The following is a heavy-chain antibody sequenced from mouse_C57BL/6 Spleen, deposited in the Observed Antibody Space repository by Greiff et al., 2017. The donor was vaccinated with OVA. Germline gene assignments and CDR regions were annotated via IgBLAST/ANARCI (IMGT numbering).Heavy chain of an antibody. J-gene: IGHJ3*01. CDR1: GFTFSSYG. V-gene: IGHV5-6*01. CDR3: ARQDSSGPAWFAY. CDR2: ISSGGSYT. Sequence: EVQVVESGGDLVKPGGSLKLSCAASGFTFSSYGMSWVRQTPDKRLEWVATISSGGSYTYYPDSVKGRFTISRDNAKNTLYLQMSSLKSEDTAMYYCARQDSSGPAWFAYWGQGTLVTVSA. D-gene: IGHD3-2*02.